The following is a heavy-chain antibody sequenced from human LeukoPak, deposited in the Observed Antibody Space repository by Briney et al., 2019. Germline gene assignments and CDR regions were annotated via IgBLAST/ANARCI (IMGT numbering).Heavy chain of an antibody. CDR1: GGSISSYS. J-gene: IGHJ4*02. Sequence: PSETLFLTCTVSGGSISSYSWSWIRQPPGKGLEWIGYIYYSGSTNYNPSRKSRVTISVDTSKNQFSLKLSSVTAADTAVYYCARVLGGYSYGPFDYWGQGALVTVSS. D-gene: IGHD5-18*01. V-gene: IGHV4-59*08. CDR3: ARVLGGYSYGPFDY. CDR2: IYYSGST.